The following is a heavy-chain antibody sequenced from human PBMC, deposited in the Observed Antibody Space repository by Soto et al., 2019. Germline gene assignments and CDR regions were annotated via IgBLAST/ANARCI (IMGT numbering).Heavy chain of an antibody. CDR3: AKGVYQLLLYPFDY. V-gene: IGHV3-23*01. D-gene: IGHD6-25*01. J-gene: IGHJ4*02. Sequence: EVQLLESGGGLVQPGGSLRLSCAASGFTFSSYAMSWFRQAPGKGLEWASAISGSGGSTYYADSVKGRFTISRDNSKNTLYLQMNSLRAEDTVVYYCAKGVYQLLLYPFDYWGQGTLVTVSS. CDR2: ISGSGGST. CDR1: GFTFSSYA.